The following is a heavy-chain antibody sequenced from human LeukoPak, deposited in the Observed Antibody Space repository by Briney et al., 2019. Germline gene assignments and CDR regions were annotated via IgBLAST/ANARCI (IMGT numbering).Heavy chain of an antibody. J-gene: IGHJ3*02. Sequence: GGSLRLSCTASGFTFSAYAMMWVLQAPGKGPEWVSAIRGDGGSAFYADSVKGRFTISRDNSKYTLFLQMNRLRAEDTAVYYCARDPNGDYIGAFDMWGPGTMVTVSS. CDR2: IRGDGGSA. CDR3: ARDPNGDYIGAFDM. CDR1: GFTFSAYA. V-gene: IGHV3-23*01. D-gene: IGHD4-17*01.